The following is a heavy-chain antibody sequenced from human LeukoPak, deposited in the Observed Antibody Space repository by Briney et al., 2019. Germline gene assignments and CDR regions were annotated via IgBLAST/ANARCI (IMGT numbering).Heavy chain of an antibody. Sequence: GGSLRLSCAASGFTSSTYEMNWVRHAPGKRLECVSYISTSGSTIYYADSVKGRFTISRDNANNSLYLQMNSLRAEDTAVYYCGGVSGSSIFDYWGQGTLVTVSS. CDR3: GGVSGSSIFDY. V-gene: IGHV3-48*03. CDR1: GFTSSTYE. J-gene: IGHJ4*02. CDR2: ISTSGSTI. D-gene: IGHD3-16*01.